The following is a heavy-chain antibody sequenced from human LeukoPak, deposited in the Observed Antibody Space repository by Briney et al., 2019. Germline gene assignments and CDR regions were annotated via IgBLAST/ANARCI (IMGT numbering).Heavy chain of an antibody. CDR3: ARDRLLGFDY. J-gene: IGHJ4*02. CDR1: GGSISSGTYY. D-gene: IGHD2-15*01. CDR2: IFTSGST. V-gene: IGHV4-61*02. Sequence: SETLSLTCTVSGGSISSGTYYWSWIRQPAGKGLEWIGRIFTSGSTNYNPSLKSRVTISLDTSKNQVSLRLSSVTAADTAVYYCARDRLLGFDYWGQGTLVTVSS.